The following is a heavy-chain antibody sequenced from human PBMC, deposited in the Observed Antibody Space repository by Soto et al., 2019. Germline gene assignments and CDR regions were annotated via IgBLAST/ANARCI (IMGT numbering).Heavy chain of an antibody. CDR3: ARGTTGMIDY. CDR1: GYTFTSYD. J-gene: IGHJ4*02. CDR2: MNPKSGGT. D-gene: IGHD1-1*01. Sequence: QVQLVQSGAEVKSPGASVKVSCKASGYTFTSYDINWVRQATGQGFEWMGWMNPKSGGTRYIQKFQGRVTMTRDTTISTAYKELSSLTSEDTAVYYCARGTTGMIDYWGQGTLVTVSS. V-gene: IGHV1-8*01.